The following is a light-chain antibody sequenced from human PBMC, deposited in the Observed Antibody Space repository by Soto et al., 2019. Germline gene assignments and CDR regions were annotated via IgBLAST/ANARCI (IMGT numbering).Light chain of an antibody. Sequence: QSALTQPPSLSGTPWQRVTISCSGSTSNIAGNTVHWYQHLPETAPKLLIYIDDQRPSGVPDRFSGSKSGTSASLAISGLQSEDEADYYCATWDDSLNAAVFGGGTQLTVL. CDR3: ATWDDSLNAAV. J-gene: IGLJ7*01. V-gene: IGLV1-44*01. CDR2: IDD. CDR1: TSNIAGNT.